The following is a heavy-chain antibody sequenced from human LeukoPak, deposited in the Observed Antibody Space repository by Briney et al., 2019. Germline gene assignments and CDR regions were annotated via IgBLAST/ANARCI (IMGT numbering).Heavy chain of an antibody. CDR2: IYYTWST. Sequence: SETLSLTCTVSGGSIHSYYWSWIRQPPGRGLEYIGYIYYTWSTNYNPSLKSRVTISVDMSKNQFSLKLSSVTAADTAVYYCARDPPGSGSFLDNWGQGTLVTVSS. J-gene: IGHJ4*02. CDR3: ARDPPGSGSFLDN. V-gene: IGHV4-59*01. CDR1: GGSIHSYY. D-gene: IGHD3-10*01.